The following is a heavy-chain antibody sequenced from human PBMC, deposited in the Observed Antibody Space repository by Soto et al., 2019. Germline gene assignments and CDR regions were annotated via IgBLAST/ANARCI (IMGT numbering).Heavy chain of an antibody. J-gene: IGHJ6*02. CDR2: IIPIFGTA. Sequence: QVRLVQSGAEVQKPGSSVKVSCKASGGTFGKYAINWIRQSPGHGLDWMGGIIPIFGTAAYAGKFEGRLTITADESTTTAYMELSSLRSEDTSLYYCARENPIETTNFNYYYYGLDVWGQGTTVSVSS. V-gene: IGHV1-69*01. CDR1: GGTFGKYA. D-gene: IGHD1-26*01. CDR3: ARENPIETTNFNYYYYGLDV.